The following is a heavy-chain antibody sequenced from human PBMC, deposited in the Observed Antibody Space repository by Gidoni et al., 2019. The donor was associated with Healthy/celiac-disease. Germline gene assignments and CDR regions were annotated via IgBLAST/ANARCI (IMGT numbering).Heavy chain of an antibody. D-gene: IGHD7-27*01. CDR3: ATSDWGSYYFDY. J-gene: IGHJ4*02. Sequence: FTISRDNSKNTLYLQMNSLRAEDTAVYYCATSDWGSYYFDYWGQGTLVTVSS. V-gene: IGHV3-53*01.